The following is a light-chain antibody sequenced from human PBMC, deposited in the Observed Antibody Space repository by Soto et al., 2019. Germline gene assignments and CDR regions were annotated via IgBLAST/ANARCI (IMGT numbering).Light chain of an antibody. Sequence: AIQMTQSPSSLSASVGDRVTITCRASPGIRNDLGWYQQKPGKAPKLLIYAASSLQSGVPSRFSGSGSGTDFNLTISSLQPEDFATYYCLQDYNYPLTFGGGTKVEIK. CDR2: AAS. J-gene: IGKJ4*01. V-gene: IGKV1-6*01. CDR1: PGIRND. CDR3: LQDYNYPLT.